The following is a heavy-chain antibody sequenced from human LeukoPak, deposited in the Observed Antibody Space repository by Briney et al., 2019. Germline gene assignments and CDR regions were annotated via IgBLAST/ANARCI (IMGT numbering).Heavy chain of an antibody. V-gene: IGHV4-59*08. Sequence: SETLSLTCTVSGGSISTYYWSWIRQPPGKGLEWVGYIFYGGSTNYNPSLKSRVTISVDTSRNQFSLKLSSVTAADTAVYYCARPGNSGWDPSHWYFDLWGRGTLVTVSS. J-gene: IGHJ2*01. CDR1: GGSISTYY. CDR2: IFYGGST. CDR3: ARPGNSGWDPSHWYFDL. D-gene: IGHD6-19*01.